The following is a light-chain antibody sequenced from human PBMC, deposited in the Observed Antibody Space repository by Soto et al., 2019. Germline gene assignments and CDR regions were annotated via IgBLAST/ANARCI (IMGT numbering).Light chain of an antibody. Sequence: QSALTQPPSASGSPGHSVTISCTGTSSDVGAYNYVSWYQQHPGKAPKLVIFEVNKRPSGVPDRFSASKSGNTAFLTVSGLQTEDEADYYCNSYASSNTFVFGTGTKLTVL. CDR3: NSYASSNTFV. V-gene: IGLV2-8*01. CDR1: SSDVGAYNY. J-gene: IGLJ1*01. CDR2: EVN.